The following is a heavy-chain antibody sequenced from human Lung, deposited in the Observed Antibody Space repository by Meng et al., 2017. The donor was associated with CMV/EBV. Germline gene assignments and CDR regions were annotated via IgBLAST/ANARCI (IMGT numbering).Heavy chain of an antibody. CDR3: ARARLSSRSMDF. J-gene: IGHJ6*02. CDR2: ISHSGTT. CDR1: GESLSGYY. V-gene: IGHV4-34*01. Sequence: SETLSLXSAVYGESLSGYYWTWIRQPPGKGLEWIGEISHSGTTNYNPSLKSRVFISVDTSKNQLSLNLTPVTAADTAVYYCARARLSSRSMDFWGQGTPVTVSS. D-gene: IGHD2/OR15-2a*01.